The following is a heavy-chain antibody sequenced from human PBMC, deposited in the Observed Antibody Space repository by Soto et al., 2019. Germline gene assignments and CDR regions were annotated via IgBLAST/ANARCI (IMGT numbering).Heavy chain of an antibody. D-gene: IGHD2-21*02. J-gene: IGHJ4*02. CDR3: ARQRTSVVTQAYFDV. CDR2: IYDSGST. CDR1: GGTISSYD. Sequence: PSETLSLTCTVSGGTISSYDWSWIRQPAGKGLEWIGSIYDSGSTYNNPSLRSRVSMSIDTSKDQFSLKLKSVTAADTALYFCARQRTSVVTQAYFDVWGPGSLVTVS. V-gene: IGHV4-4*07.